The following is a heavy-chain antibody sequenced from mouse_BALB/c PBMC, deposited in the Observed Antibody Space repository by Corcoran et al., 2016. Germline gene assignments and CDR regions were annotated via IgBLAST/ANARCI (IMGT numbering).Heavy chain of an antibody. CDR2: INTYTGEP. CDR3: AREPYGMVY. CDR1: GYTFTNYG. J-gene: IGHJ4*01. V-gene: IGHV9-3-1*01. D-gene: IGHD6-1*01. Sequence: QIQLVQSGPELKKPGETVKISCKASGYTFTNYGMNWVKQAPGKGLKWMGWINTYTGEPTYADDFKGRFAFSLETSASTAYLQLNNLKNEDTATYFCAREPYGMVYCGQGTSVTVSS.